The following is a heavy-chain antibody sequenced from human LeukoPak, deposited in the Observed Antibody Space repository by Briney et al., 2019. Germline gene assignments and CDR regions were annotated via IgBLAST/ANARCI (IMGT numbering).Heavy chain of an antibody. D-gene: IGHD6-13*01. V-gene: IGHV1-18*01. J-gene: IGHJ4*02. Sequence: ASVKVSCKASGYPFTSYGISWVRQAPGQGLEYMGWISLYSDNINYAQRFQGRVTMTTDTSTSTAYMELRSLTSDGTALYYCARSRFLTHGLAAAGTGDYWGQGTLVTVSS. CDR1: GYPFTSYG. CDR2: ISLYSDNI. CDR3: ARSRFLTHGLAAAGTGDY.